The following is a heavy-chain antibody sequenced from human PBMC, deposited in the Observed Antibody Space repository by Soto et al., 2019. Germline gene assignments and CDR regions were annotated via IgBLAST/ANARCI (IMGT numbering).Heavy chain of an antibody. Sequence: QVQLQQWGAGLLKPSETLSLTCAVYGGSFSGYYWSWIRQPPGKGLEWIGEINHSGSTNYNPSLKSRVTISVDTSKIQFSLVLSSVTDADTAVYYCAREYGDYGVIDYWGQGTLVTVSS. V-gene: IGHV4-34*01. D-gene: IGHD4-17*01. J-gene: IGHJ4*02. CDR3: AREYGDYGVIDY. CDR2: INHSGST. CDR1: GGSFSGYY.